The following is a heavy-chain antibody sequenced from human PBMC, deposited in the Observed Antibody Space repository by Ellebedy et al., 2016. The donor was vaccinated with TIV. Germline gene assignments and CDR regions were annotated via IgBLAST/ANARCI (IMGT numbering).Heavy chain of an antibody. Sequence: AGSLRLSXAGSGFTFSSYGMHWVRQAPGKGLEWVAVIWYDGSNKYYADSVKGRFTISRDNSKNTLYLQMNSLRAEDTAVYYCAREPMVRGVIRRGYAMDVWGQGTTVTVSS. J-gene: IGHJ6*02. D-gene: IGHD3-10*01. CDR1: GFTFSSYG. V-gene: IGHV3-33*01. CDR3: AREPMVRGVIRRGYAMDV. CDR2: IWYDGSNK.